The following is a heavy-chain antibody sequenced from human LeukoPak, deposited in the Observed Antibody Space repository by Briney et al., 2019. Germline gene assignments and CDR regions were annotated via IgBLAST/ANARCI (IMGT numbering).Heavy chain of an antibody. Sequence: GASVKVSCKASGYTFTSYGISWVRQAPGQGLEWMGWINPNSGGTNYAQKFQGRVTMTRDTSISTAYMELSRLRSDDTAVYYCARVQQPRAFDIWGQGTMVTVSS. CDR2: INPNSGGT. CDR3: ARVQQPRAFDI. V-gene: IGHV1-2*02. D-gene: IGHD6-13*01. J-gene: IGHJ3*02. CDR1: GYTFTSYG.